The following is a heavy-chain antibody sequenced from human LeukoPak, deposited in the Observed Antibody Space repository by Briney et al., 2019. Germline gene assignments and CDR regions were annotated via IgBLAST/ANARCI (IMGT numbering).Heavy chain of an antibody. V-gene: IGHV3-7*04. D-gene: IGHD1-14*01. CDR2: IRDDGSEK. J-gene: IGHJ4*02. CDR3: ATDRKAGSWDPRFDY. Sequence: PGGSLRLSCAASGFTFSDYWMLSVRQAPGKGPEWVANIRDDGSEKNYVDSVKGRFTISRDNAQMSLYLQMNSLRVDDTAVYYCATDRKAGSWDPRFDYGGQGTLVTVSS. CDR1: GFTFSDYW.